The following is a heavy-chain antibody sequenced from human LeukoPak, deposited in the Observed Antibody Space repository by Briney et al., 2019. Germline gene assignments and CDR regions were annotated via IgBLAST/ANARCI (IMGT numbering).Heavy chain of an antibody. V-gene: IGHV1-18*04. CDR2: INPNSGNT. CDR3: ARSGGPDYDFWSGYLSDFQH. J-gene: IGHJ1*01. CDR1: GYIFTGYY. Sequence: ASVKVSCKASGYIFTGYYMHWVRQAPGQGLEWMGWINPNSGNTNYAQKLQGRVTMTTDTSTSTAYMELRSLRSDDTAVYYCARSGGPDYDFWSGYLSDFQHWGQGTLVTVSS. D-gene: IGHD3-3*01.